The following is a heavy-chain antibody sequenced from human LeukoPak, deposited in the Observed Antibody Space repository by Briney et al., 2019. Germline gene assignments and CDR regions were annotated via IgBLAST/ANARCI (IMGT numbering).Heavy chain of an antibody. CDR3: ARMYDSSGYYYFQH. CDR2: VSSSSSSYI. V-gene: IGHV3-21*01. CDR1: GFTFSGYS. D-gene: IGHD3-22*01. J-gene: IGHJ1*01. Sequence: GGSLRLPCAASGFTFSGYSMNWVRQAPGKGLEWVSSVSSSSSSYIYYADSVKGRFTISRDNAKNSLYLQMNSLRAEDTAVYYCARMYDSSGYYYFQHWGQGTLVTVSS.